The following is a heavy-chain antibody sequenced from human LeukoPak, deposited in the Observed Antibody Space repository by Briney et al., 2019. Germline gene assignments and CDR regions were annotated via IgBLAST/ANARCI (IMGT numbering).Heavy chain of an antibody. V-gene: IGHV3-48*03. CDR2: ISSSGSTR. D-gene: IGHD3-10*01. J-gene: IGHJ4*02. CDR1: GFTFSSYE. Sequence: GGSLRLSCAASGFTFSSYEMNWVRQAPGKGLEWVSYISSSGSTRYYADSVKGRFTISRDNAKNSLYLQMSSRRAEDTAVYYCARDRPLLWFGELWPHVDYWGQGTLVTVSS. CDR3: ARDRPLLWFGELWPHVDY.